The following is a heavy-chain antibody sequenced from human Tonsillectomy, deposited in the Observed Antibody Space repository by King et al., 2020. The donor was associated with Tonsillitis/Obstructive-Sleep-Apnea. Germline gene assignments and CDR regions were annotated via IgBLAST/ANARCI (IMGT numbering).Heavy chain of an antibody. V-gene: IGHV1-18*01. D-gene: IGHD2-15*01. J-gene: IGHJ5*02. CDR3: ARVGYPPRGWFDP. Sequence: QLVQSGAEVKTPGASVKVSCKASGYTFTSYGITWVRQAPGQGLEWMGWISGYDGHTNYAQKVQGRVHMTTDTSTSTAYMELRSLRSDDTAVYYCARVGYPPRGWFDPWGQGTLVTVSS. CDR1: GYTFTSYG. CDR2: ISGYDGHT.